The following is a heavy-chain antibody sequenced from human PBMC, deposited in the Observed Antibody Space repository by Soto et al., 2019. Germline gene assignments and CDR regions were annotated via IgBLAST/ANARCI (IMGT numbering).Heavy chain of an antibody. J-gene: IGHJ6*02. Sequence: PGGSLRLSCAASGFTFSSYGMHWVRQAPGKGLEWVAVIWYDGSNKYYADSVKGRFTISRDNSKNTLYLQMNSLRAEDTAVYYCARSKPGDSGSYYRDYYYYGMDVWGQGTTVTVSS. CDR1: GFTFSSYG. D-gene: IGHD1-26*01. V-gene: IGHV3-33*01. CDR2: IWYDGSNK. CDR3: ARSKPGDSGSYYRDYYYYGMDV.